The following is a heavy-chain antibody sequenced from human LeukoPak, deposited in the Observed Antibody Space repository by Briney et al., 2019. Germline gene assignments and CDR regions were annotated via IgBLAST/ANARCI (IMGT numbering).Heavy chain of an antibody. J-gene: IGHJ4*02. CDR3: AKDLGRYYYDSSGSDY. CDR1: EFTFSSCD. V-gene: IGHV3-23*01. D-gene: IGHD3-22*01. Sequence: GGSLRLSCAVSEFTFSSCDMSWVRQAPGKGLEWVSAISGSGGSTYYADSVKGRFTISRDNSKNTLYLQMNSLRAEDTAVYYCAKDLGRYYYDSSGSDYWGQGTLVTVSS. CDR2: ISGSGGST.